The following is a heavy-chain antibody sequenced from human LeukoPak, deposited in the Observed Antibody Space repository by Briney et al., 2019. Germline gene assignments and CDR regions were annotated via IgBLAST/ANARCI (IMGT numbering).Heavy chain of an antibody. CDR3: ARDPRGLRFLEWNNWFDP. J-gene: IGHJ5*02. D-gene: IGHD3-3*01. V-gene: IGHV4-34*01. CDR2: INHSGST. Sequence: PSETLSLTCAVYGGSFSGYYWSWIRQPPGKGLEWIGEINHSGSTNYNPSLKSRVTISVDTSKNQFSLKLSSVTAADPAVYYCARDPRGLRFLEWNNWFDPWGQGTLVTVSS. CDR1: GGSFSGYY.